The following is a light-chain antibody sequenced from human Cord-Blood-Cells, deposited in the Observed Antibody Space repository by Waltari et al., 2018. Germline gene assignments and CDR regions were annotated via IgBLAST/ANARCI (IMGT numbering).Light chain of an antibody. Sequence: DIQMTQSPSSLSASVGDSVTIPCRASQSISSYLNWSQQKPGKAPKLLIYAASSLQSGVPSRFSGSGSGTDFTLTISSLQPEDFATYYCQQRYSTPRTFGQGTKVEIK. V-gene: IGKV1-39*01. CDR3: QQRYSTPRT. J-gene: IGKJ1*01. CDR2: AAS. CDR1: QSISSY.